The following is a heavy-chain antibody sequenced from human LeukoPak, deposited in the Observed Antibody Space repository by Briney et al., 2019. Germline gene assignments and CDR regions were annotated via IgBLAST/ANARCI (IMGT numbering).Heavy chain of an antibody. CDR3: AREGLDY. CDR2: KNPNSGNS. CDR1: GYTFTNYD. V-gene: IGHV1-8*01. J-gene: IGHJ4*02. Sequence: ASVKVSCKASGYTFTNYDIKWLRQAPGQGLEWMGYKNPNSGNSAYAQKFQGRVTITTDASITTAYMELSGLRSEDTALYYCAREGLDYWGQGTLVTVSS.